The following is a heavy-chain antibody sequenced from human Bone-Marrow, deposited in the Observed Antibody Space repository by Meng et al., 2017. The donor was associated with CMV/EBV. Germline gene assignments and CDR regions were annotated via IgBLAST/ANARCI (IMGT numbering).Heavy chain of an antibody. CDR1: GGSVSSGSYY. V-gene: IGHV4-61*01. CDR3: ARDGPLNYDFWSGSINWFDP. Sequence: SETLSLTCTVSGGSVSSGSYYWTWIRQPPGKGLEWIGYIYYSGSTYYNPSLKSRVTISVDTSKNQFSLKLSSVTAADTAVYYCARDGPLNYDFWSGSINWFDPWGQGTLVTVSS. CDR2: IYYSGST. D-gene: IGHD3-3*01. J-gene: IGHJ5*02.